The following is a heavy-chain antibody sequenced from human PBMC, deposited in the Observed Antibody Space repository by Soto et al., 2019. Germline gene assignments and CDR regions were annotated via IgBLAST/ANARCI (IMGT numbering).Heavy chain of an antibody. J-gene: IGHJ4*02. CDR2: ISAYNVNT. V-gene: IGHV1-18*01. CDR1: GYTFTSYG. CDR3: ARFPTLDILTGYYALFDY. Sequence: ASVKVYCKASGYTFTSYGISWVRQAPGQGLEWVGWISAYNVNTNYAQKLQGRVTMTTDTSTSTAYVELRSLSSDDTAVYYCARFPTLDILTGYYALFDYWGQGTLVTVSS. D-gene: IGHD3-9*01.